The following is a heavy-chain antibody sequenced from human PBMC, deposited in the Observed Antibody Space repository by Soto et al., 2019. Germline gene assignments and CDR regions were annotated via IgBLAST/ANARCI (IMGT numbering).Heavy chain of an antibody. V-gene: IGHV3-23*01. J-gene: IGHJ4*02. CDR3: AKDLEVEDTAMVHYFDY. CDR1: RFTFSSYA. Sequence: QPGGSLRLSCAASRFTFSSYAMSWVRQAPGKGLEWVSAISGSGGSTYYADSVKGRFTISRDNSKNTLYLQMNSLRAEDTAVYYCAKDLEVEDTAMVHYFDYWGQGTLVTVSS. D-gene: IGHD5-18*01. CDR2: ISGSGGST.